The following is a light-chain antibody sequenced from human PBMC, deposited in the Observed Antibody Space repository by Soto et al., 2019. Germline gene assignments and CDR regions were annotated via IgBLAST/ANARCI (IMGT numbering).Light chain of an antibody. CDR2: DAP. J-gene: IGKJ4*01. V-gene: IGKV1-5*01. CDR1: QSISSW. Sequence: DIQMTQSPSTLSASVGDRVTITCRASQSISSWLAWYQQKPGKAPKLLIYDAPSLESGVPSRFSGSGSGTEFTLTISRLEPEDFAVYYCQQYGSSPLTFGGGTKVDIK. CDR3: QQYGSSPLT.